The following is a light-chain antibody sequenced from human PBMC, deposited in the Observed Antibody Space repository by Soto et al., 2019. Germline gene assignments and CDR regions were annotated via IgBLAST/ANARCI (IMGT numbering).Light chain of an antibody. Sequence: DIQMTQSPSSLSASVGDRVTITCQASQDISNYLNWYQHKPVKATKLLIYDASNLKAGVPSKFSGSGSGTDFTFTISSLQPEDIATYYCQQYHNLPPFTFGTGTKVDIK. CDR3: QQYHNLPPFT. CDR2: DAS. V-gene: IGKV1-33*01. CDR1: QDISNY. J-gene: IGKJ3*01.